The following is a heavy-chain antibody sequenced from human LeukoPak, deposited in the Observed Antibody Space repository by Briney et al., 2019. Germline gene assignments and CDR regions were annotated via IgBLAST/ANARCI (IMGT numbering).Heavy chain of an antibody. J-gene: IGHJ4*02. CDR1: GFTFSSYA. CDR3: VMYTSGWD. V-gene: IGHV3-74*01. CDR2: INSDGSST. Sequence: GESLRLSCAASGFTFSSYAMSWVRQAPGKGLVWVSRINSDGSSTTYADSVKGRFTISRDNAKNTLYLQTNSLTAEDTAVYYCVMYTSGWDWGQGTLVTVSS. D-gene: IGHD6-19*01.